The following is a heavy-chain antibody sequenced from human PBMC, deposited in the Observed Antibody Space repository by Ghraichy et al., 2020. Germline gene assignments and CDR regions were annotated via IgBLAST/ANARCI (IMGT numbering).Heavy chain of an antibody. Sequence: SETLSLTCTVSGDSVTSGDYYWSWIRQPPGKGLEWIGYLHSTGGTYNNPSLQSRNIISIDTSRNQFFLRLNSVTAADTALYYCARVGSSDTSGTSFFDNWGQGTLVTVSS. CDR1: GDSVTSGDYY. CDR2: LHSTGGT. CDR3: ARVGSSDTSGTSFFDN. V-gene: IGHV4-30-4*01. D-gene: IGHD3-22*01. J-gene: IGHJ4*02.